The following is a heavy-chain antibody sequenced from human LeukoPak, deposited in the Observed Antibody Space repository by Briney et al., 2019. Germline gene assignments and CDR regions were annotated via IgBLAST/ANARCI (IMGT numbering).Heavy chain of an antibody. CDR2: IYYSGST. D-gene: IGHD3-22*01. CDR1: GGSISSYY. J-gene: IGHJ4*02. V-gene: IGHV4-59*01. CDR3: ARVTYYYASSGYYFDY. Sequence: SETLSLTCTVSGGSISSYYWSWIRQPPGKGLEWIGYIYYSGSTNYNPSLKSRVTISVDTSKNQFSLKLSSVTAADTAVYYCARVTYYYASSGYYFDYWGQGTLVTVSS.